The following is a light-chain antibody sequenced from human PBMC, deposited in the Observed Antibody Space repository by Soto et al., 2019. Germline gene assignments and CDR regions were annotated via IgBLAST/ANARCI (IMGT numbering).Light chain of an antibody. CDR1: HSVRSK. Sequence: EIVMTQSPATLSVSPGETATLSCRASHSVRSKLAWYQQKPGQAPRLLIHGVSTRATGIPARFSGSGSETEFTLTISSLQSEDFAVYYCQQYNNWPPITFGQGTRLEMK. V-gene: IGKV3D-15*01. J-gene: IGKJ5*01. CDR2: GVS. CDR3: QQYNNWPPIT.